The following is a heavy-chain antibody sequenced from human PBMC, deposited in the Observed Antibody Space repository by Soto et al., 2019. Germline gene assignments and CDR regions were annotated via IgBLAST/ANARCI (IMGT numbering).Heavy chain of an antibody. CDR1: GYSFTSYW. Sequence: PGESLKISCKGSGYSFTSYWIGWVRQMPGKGLGWMGIIYPGDSDTRYSPSFQGQVTISADKSISTAYLQWSSLKASDTAMYYCARLEGVRPEDLDAFDIWGQGTMVTVSS. D-gene: IGHD2-2*01. J-gene: IGHJ3*02. CDR3: ARLEGVRPEDLDAFDI. CDR2: IYPGDSDT. V-gene: IGHV5-51*01.